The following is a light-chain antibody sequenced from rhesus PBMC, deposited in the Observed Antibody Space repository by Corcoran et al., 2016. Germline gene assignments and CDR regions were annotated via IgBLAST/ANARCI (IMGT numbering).Light chain of an antibody. J-gene: IGLJ1*01. CDR3: SSYAGSSTDYI. CDR1: SSDIGGYKY. Sequence: QAALTQPRSVSGSPGQSVTISCTGTSSDIGGYKYLSWYQQHPGTAPKLMIYEVSKRPSGVSDRFSGSKSGNTASLTISGLQADDEADYYCSSYAGSSTDYIFGAGTRLTVL. V-gene: IGLV2-32*02. CDR2: EVS.